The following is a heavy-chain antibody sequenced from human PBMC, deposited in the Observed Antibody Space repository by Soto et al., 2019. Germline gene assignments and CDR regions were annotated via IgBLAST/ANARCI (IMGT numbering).Heavy chain of an antibody. J-gene: IGHJ4*02. D-gene: IGHD3-10*01. CDR2: IKSKTDGGTT. V-gene: IGHV3-15*07. Sequence: GGSLRLSCAASGFTFSNAWMNWVRQAPGKGLEWVGRIKSKTDGGTTDYAAPVKGRFTISRDDSKNTLYLQMNSLKTEDTAGYYCTSSYYSEGYFDYWGQGTLVTVSS. CDR3: TSSYYSEGYFDY. CDR1: GFTFSNAW.